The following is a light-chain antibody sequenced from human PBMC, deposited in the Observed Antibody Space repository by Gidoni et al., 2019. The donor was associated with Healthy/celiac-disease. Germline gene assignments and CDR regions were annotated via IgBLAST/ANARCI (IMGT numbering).Light chain of an antibody. CDR2: AAS. CDR3: QQSYTL. CDR1: QSISIY. J-gene: IGKJ5*01. V-gene: IGKV1-39*01. Sequence: DIQMTQSPSSLSASVVDRVTITCRASQSISIYLNWYQQKPGKAPKLLIYAASSLQSGVPSRFSGSGSGTDFTLTISSLQPEDFATYYCQQSYTLFGQGTRLEIK.